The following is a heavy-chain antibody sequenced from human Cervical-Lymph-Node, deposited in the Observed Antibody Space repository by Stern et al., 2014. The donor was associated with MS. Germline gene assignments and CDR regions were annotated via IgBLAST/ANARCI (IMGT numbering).Heavy chain of an antibody. Sequence: VHLVESGPGLVKPSETLSLTCAVSGGSISSRYWGWIRQPPGKGLEWIGLISHSGDTKYNPSLKSRVTISPHTSKKQFSLKVTSVTAADTAVYYCARLSTAVDFWGQGTLVTVSS. J-gene: IGHJ4*02. CDR1: GGSISSRY. V-gene: IGHV4-59*08. CDR2: ISHSGDT. CDR3: ARLSTAVDF.